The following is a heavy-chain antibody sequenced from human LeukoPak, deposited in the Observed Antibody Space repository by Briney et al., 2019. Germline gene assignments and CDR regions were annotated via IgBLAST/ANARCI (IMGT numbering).Heavy chain of an antibody. V-gene: IGHV3-7*01. D-gene: IGHD1-26*01. Sequence: GGSLRLSCAASGFTFDIYWMTWVRQAPGKGLEWVAHIKPDGSEKYHVGSVKGRFTISRDNAKNLLYLQMNNLRAEDTAIYYCVRGSMWSSDIWGQGTLVTVSS. CDR1: GFTFDIYW. J-gene: IGHJ3*02. CDR3: VRGSMWSSDI. CDR2: IKPDGSEK.